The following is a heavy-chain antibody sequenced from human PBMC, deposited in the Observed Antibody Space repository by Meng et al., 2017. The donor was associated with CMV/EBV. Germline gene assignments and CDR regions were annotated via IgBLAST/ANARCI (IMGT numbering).Heavy chain of an antibody. J-gene: IGHJ6*02. D-gene: IGHD3-16*01. CDR3: ARGGEYYGMDV. V-gene: IGHV4-59*01. CDR1: GGSISSYY. CDR2: IYYSGST. Sequence: SETLSLTCTVSGGSISSYYWSWIRQPPGKGLEWIGYIYYSGSTNYNPSLKSRVTISVDTSKNQFSLKLSSVTAADTAVYYCARGGEYYGMDVWGQGTTVTVSS.